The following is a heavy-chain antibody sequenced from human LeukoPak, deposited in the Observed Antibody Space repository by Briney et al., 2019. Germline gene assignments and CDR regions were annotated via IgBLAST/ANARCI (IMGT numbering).Heavy chain of an antibody. D-gene: IGHD2-2*01. Sequence: PGGSLRLSCAASGFTFSSYAVSWVRQAPGKGLEWVSAISGSGGSTYYADSVKGRFTISRDNSKNTLYLQMNSLRAEDTAVYYCVSSRGVVPAAKGAFDIWGQGPMVTVSS. J-gene: IGHJ3*02. CDR3: VSSRGVVPAAKGAFDI. V-gene: IGHV3-23*01. CDR2: ISGSGGST. CDR1: GFTFSSYA.